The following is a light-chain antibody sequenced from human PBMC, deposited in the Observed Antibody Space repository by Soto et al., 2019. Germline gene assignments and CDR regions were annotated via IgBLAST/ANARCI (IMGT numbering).Light chain of an antibody. Sequence: QPVLTQSSSASASLGSSVKLTCTLSSGHSSYIIAWHQQQPGKAPRYLMKLESSGRYNEESEVPDRFSGSSSGADRYLTISNLQFEDEADYYCETWDVNTRVLGGGTKVTVL. CDR2: LESSGRY. CDR3: ETWDVNTRV. J-gene: IGLJ3*02. V-gene: IGLV4-60*02. CDR1: SGHSSYI.